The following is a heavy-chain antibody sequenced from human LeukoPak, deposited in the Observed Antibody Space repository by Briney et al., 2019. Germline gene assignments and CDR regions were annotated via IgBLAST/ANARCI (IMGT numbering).Heavy chain of an antibody. CDR1: GGSISSSSYY. V-gene: IGHV4-39*07. D-gene: IGHD2-2*01. J-gene: IGHJ5*02. CDR3: ARVGNIVVVPAAMSWFDP. Sequence: SETLSLTCTVSGGSISSSSYYWGWIRQPPGKGLEWIGSIYYSGSTYYNPSLKSRVTISVDTSKNQFSLKLSSVTAADTAVYYCARVGNIVVVPAAMSWFDPWGQGTLVTVSS. CDR2: IYYSGST.